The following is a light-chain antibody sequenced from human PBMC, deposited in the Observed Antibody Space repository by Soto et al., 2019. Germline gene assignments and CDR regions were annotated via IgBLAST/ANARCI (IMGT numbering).Light chain of an antibody. V-gene: IGLV2-23*02. CDR1: SSEVGYYNL. J-gene: IGLJ1*01. Sequence: QSALTQPASVSGSPGQSITISCTGTSSEVGYYNLVSWYQHHPGKAPKLIIYEVNKRPSGVSNRFSGSKSGNTASLTISGLQAEDEADYYCCLYAGSSTYVFGTGTKLNVL. CDR2: EVN. CDR3: CLYAGSSTYV.